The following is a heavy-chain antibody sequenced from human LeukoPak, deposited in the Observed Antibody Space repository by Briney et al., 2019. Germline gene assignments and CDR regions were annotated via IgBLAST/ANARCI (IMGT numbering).Heavy chain of an antibody. V-gene: IGHV3-74*01. D-gene: IGHD3-10*01. CDR1: GFTFSSYW. Sequence: QPGGSLRLSCAASGFTFSSYWMHWVRQAPGKGLVWVSRINSDGSNTNYADSVKGRFTISRDNAKNTLYLQMNSLRAEDTAVYYCARDRSSLGLWFGELRNWGQGTLVTVSS. J-gene: IGHJ4*02. CDR3: ARDRSSLGLWFGELRN. CDR2: INSDGSNT.